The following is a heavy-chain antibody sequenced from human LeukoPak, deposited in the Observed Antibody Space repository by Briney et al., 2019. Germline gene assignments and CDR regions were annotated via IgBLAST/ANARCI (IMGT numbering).Heavy chain of an antibody. Sequence: GGSLRLSCVVSGFTFSSYSMNWVRQAPGKGLEWVSYTSSSSSTIYYADSVKGRFTISRDNSKNTLYLQMNSLRAEDTAVYYCAKADKYYFDYWGQGTLVTVSS. V-gene: IGHV3-48*01. J-gene: IGHJ4*02. CDR3: AKADKYYFDY. CDR2: TSSSSSTI. D-gene: IGHD3-9*01. CDR1: GFTFSSYS.